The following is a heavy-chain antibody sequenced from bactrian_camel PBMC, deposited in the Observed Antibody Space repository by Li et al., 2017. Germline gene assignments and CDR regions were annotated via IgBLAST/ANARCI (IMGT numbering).Heavy chain of an antibody. Sequence: HVQLVESGGGSVQAGGSLRLSCAVSTFTTNNKCMGWFRQAPGKEREGVAIIRTDTDSTYYSGSVKGRFTISQDNAKKTLYLQMNSLKPEDSAMYYCCGNCGVCRDANWPPYWGQGTQVTVS. D-gene: IGHD7*01. J-gene: IGHJ4*01. CDR1: TFTTNNKC. V-gene: IGHV3S63*01. CDR2: IRTDTDST. CDR3: CGNCGVCRDANWPPY.